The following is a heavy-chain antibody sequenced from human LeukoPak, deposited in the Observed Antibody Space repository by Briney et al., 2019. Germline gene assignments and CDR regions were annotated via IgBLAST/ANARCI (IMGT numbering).Heavy chain of an antibody. CDR2: INHSGST. V-gene: IGHV4-34*01. CDR3: ARGRTSEDYYDSSGYFPISFDY. J-gene: IGHJ4*02. CDR1: GGSFSGYY. D-gene: IGHD3-22*01. Sequence: SETLSLTCAVYGGSFSGYYWSWLRQPPGKGLEWIGEINHSGSTNYNPCLKSRVTISVDTSKNQFSLKLSSVTAADTAVYYCARGRTSEDYYDSSGYFPISFDYWGQGTLVTVSS.